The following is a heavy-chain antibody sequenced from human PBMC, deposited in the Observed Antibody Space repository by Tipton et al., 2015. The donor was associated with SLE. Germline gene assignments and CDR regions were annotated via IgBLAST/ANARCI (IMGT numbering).Heavy chain of an antibody. D-gene: IGHD5-24*01. J-gene: IGHJ5*02. CDR2: ISYSGST. Sequence: TLSLTCTVSGDSITSDYWTWIRQPPGKGLEWIGYISYSGSTNYNPSVRSRVSISLDTSKNQVSLKVKSVTTADTAVYYCARMRGGYNAHHWGQGILVTVSS. CDR1: GDSITSDY. V-gene: IGHV4-59*01. CDR3: ARMRGGYNAHH.